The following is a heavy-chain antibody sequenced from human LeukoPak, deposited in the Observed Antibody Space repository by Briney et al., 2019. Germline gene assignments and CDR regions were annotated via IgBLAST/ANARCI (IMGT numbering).Heavy chain of an antibody. D-gene: IGHD1-26*01. Sequence: SETPSLTCTVSGGSISSYYWSWFRQPPGKGLEWIGYIYYSGTTNYNPSLKSRVTISVDTSKNQFSLKLTPVTAADTAVYYCARGGWSLDYWGQGTLVTVSS. V-gene: IGHV4-59*01. CDR3: ARGGWSLDY. J-gene: IGHJ4*02. CDR2: IYYSGTT. CDR1: GGSISSYY.